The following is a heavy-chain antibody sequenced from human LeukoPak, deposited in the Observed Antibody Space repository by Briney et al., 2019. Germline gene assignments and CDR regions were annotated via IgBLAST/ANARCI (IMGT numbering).Heavy chain of an antibody. J-gene: IGHJ4*02. D-gene: IGHD6-19*01. CDR2: ISGSGGST. V-gene: IGHV3-23*01. CDR1: GFTFSSYA. CDR3: AKNSSGFDY. Sequence: GGSLRMCCAAPGFTFSSYALSWVRQALGKGLEWVSAISGSGGSTYYADSVKGRFTISRDNSKNTLYLQMNSLRAEDTAVYYCAKNSSGFDYWGQGTLVTVSS.